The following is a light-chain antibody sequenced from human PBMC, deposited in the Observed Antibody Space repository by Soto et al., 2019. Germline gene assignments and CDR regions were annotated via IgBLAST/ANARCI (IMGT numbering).Light chain of an antibody. CDR1: SSDVGAYNY. J-gene: IGLJ1*01. CDR3: SSKRDSSTLFV. V-gene: IGLV2-14*01. Sequence: QAVLTQPASVSGSPGQSITISCTGTSSDVGAYNYFSWYQHHPGKVPKLLIYEVTNRPSGVSDRYSGSTSGNAASLPISGLQAKDEADYYCSSKRDSSTLFVFGAGTKVTFL. CDR2: EVT.